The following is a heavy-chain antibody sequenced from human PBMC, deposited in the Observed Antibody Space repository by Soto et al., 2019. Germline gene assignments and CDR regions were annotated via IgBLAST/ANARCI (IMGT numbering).Heavy chain of an antibody. CDR2: IIPIFGTA. V-gene: IGHV1-69*01. Sequence: QVQLVQSGAEVKKPGSSVKVSCKAPGGTFSSYAISWVRQAPGQGLEWMGGIIPIFGTANYAQKFQGRVTITADESTSTAYMELSSLRSEDTAVYYCARGIAVAGRYYYYGMDVWGQGTTVTVS. J-gene: IGHJ6*02. CDR1: GGTFSSYA. CDR3: ARGIAVAGRYYYYGMDV. D-gene: IGHD6-19*01.